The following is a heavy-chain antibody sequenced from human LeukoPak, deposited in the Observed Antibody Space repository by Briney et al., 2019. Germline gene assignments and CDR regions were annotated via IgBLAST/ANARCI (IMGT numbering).Heavy chain of an antibody. Sequence: GGSLRLSCAASGFTVSSNYMSWVRQAPGKGLEWVSIIYSGGSTYSADSVKGRFTISRDNSKNTLYLQMNSLRAEDTAVYYCARTYYYDSSGYYFGYWGQGTLVTVSS. J-gene: IGHJ4*02. V-gene: IGHV3-53*01. D-gene: IGHD3-22*01. CDR3: ARTYYYDSSGYYFGY. CDR1: GFTVSSNY. CDR2: IYSGGST.